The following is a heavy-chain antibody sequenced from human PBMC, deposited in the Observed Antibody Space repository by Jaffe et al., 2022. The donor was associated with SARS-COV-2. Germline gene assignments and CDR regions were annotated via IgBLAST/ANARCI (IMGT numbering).Heavy chain of an antibody. J-gene: IGHJ4*02. CDR3: APAVYCNNGVCYSDF. D-gene: IGHD2-8*01. V-gene: IGHV3-66*02. CDR1: GLTGNNNY. Sequence: EVQLVESGGGLVQPGGSLTVSCAASGLTGNNNYMTWVRQTPSKGLEWVSVIYRGGSAYYADSVKGRFTISRDNSKNTLYLQMSSLRAEDTAVYYCAPAVYCNNGVCYSDFWGQGTLVTVSS. CDR2: IYRGGSA.